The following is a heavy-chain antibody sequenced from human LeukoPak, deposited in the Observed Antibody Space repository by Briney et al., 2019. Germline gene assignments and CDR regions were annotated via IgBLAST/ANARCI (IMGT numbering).Heavy chain of an antibody. CDR3: ARDPGATTGY. CDR2: ISSSSSYI. D-gene: IGHD1-26*01. V-gene: IGHV3-21*01. CDR1: GFTFSSYS. J-gene: IGHJ4*02. Sequence: KPGGSLRLSCAASGFTFSSYSMTWVRQAPGEGLEWVSSISSSSSYIYYADSVKGRFTISRDNAKNSLYLQMNSLRAEDTAVYYCARDPGATTGYWRQGTLVTVSS.